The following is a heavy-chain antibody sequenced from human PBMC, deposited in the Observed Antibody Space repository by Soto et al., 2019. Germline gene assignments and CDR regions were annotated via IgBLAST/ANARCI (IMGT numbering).Heavy chain of an antibody. V-gene: IGHV1-69*06. CDR2: IIPIFGTA. J-gene: IGHJ6*02. CDR3: ARAVGVRGINYYYYYGMDV. CDR1: GGTFSSYA. Sequence: SVKVSCKASGGTFSSYAISWVRQAPGQGLEWMGGIIPIFGTANYAQKFQGRVTITADKSTSTAYMELSSLRSEDTAVYYCARAVGVRGINYYYYYGMDVWGQGTTVTVSS. D-gene: IGHD3-10*01.